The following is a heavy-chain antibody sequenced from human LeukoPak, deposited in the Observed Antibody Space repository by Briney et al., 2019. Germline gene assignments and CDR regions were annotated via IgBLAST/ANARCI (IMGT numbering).Heavy chain of an antibody. CDR1: GYTFTSYY. J-gene: IGHJ4*02. CDR3: ARDLFPYASYDSSGYYPDY. Sequence: GASVKVSCKASGYTFTSYYMHWVRQAPGQGLEWMGIINPSGGSTSYAQKFQGRVTMTRDTSTSTVYMELSSLRSEDTAVYYCARDLFPYASYDSSGYYPDYWGQGTLVTVSS. CDR2: INPSGGST. V-gene: IGHV1-46*01. D-gene: IGHD3-22*01.